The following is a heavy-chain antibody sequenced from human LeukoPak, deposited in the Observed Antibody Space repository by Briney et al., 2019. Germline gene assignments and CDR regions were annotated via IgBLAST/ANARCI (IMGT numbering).Heavy chain of an antibody. CDR3: ARSFGCSSTSCYTYNWFDP. J-gene: IGHJ5*02. CDR2: ISTYNGNT. CDR1: GYTFTSYG. D-gene: IGHD2-2*02. V-gene: IGHV1-18*01. Sequence: ASVKVSCKASGYTFTSYGISWVRQAPGQGLEWMGWISTYNGNTNYAQKLQGRVTMTTDTSTSTAYMKLRSLRSDDTAVYYCARSFGCSSTSCYTYNWFDPWGQGTLVTVSS.